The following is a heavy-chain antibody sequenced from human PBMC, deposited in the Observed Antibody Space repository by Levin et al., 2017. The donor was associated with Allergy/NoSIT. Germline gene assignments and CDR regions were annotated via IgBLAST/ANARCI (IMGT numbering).Heavy chain of an antibody. CDR3: ARGGCDRTSCLDH. V-gene: IGHV3-74*01. J-gene: IGHJ4*02. D-gene: IGHD2-2*01. CDR2: ILNDGTT. Sequence: EASVKVSCTASAFTFRNYYMHWVRQAPGMGLVWVSNILNDGTTNYADSVKGRFTISRDNAKNTLYLQMNSLGEEDTAVYFCARGGCDRTSCLDHWGQGILVTVSS. CDR1: AFTFRNYY.